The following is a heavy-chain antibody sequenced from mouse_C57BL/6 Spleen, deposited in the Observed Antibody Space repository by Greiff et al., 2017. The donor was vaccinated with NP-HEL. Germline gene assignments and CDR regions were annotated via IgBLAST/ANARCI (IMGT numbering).Heavy chain of an antibody. CDR2: LSSGGSYT. CDR1: GFTFSSYG. Sequence: EVMLVESGGDLVKPGGSLKLSCAASGFTFSSYGMSWVRQTPDKRLEWVATLSSGGSYTYYPDSVKGRFTISRDNAKNTLYLQMSSLKSEDTAMYYCAREDGYYYWGQGTTLTVSS. D-gene: IGHD2-3*01. J-gene: IGHJ2*01. CDR3: AREDGYYY. V-gene: IGHV5-6*01.